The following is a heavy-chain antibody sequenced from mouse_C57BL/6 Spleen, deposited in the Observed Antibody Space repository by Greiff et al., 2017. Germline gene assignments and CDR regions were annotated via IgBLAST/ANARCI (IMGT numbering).Heavy chain of an antibody. CDR2: IDPSDSET. D-gene: IGHD2-12*01. J-gene: IGHJ1*03. CDR1: GYTFTSYW. V-gene: IGHV1-52*01. Sequence: VQLQQPGAELVRPGSSVKLSCKASGYTFTSYWMHWVKQRPIQGLEWIGNIDPSDSETHYNQKFKDKATLTVDKSSSTAYMQLSSLTSEDSAVYYCARGGFYSRWYFDVWGTGTTVTVSS. CDR3: ARGGFYSRWYFDV.